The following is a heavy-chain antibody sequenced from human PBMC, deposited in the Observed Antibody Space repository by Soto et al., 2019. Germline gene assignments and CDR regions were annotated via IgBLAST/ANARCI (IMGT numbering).Heavy chain of an antibody. CDR2: IDPSDSYT. J-gene: IGHJ6*02. CDR1: GYSFTSYW. CDR3: ARTVTTSYYFYGMDV. V-gene: IGHV5-10-1*01. D-gene: IGHD4-4*01. Sequence: GESLKISCKGSGYSFTSYWISWVRQMPGKGLEWMGRIDPSDSYTNYSPSFQGHVTISADKSIITAYLQWSSLKAADTAMYYCARTVTTSYYFYGMDVWGQGTTVTVSS.